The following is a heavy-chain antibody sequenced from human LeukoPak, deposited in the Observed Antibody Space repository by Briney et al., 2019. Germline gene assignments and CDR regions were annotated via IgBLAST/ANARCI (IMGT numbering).Heavy chain of an antibody. CDR3: ARGPRPSSSWLNYYYYYMDV. CDR2: INHSGST. CDR1: GGSFSGYY. D-gene: IGHD6-13*01. Sequence: PSETLSLTCAVYGGSFSGYYWSWIRQPPGKGLEWIGEINHSGSTNYNPSLKSRVTISVDTSKNQFSLKLSSVTAADTAVYYCARGPRPSSSWLNYYYYYMDVWGKGTTVTVSS. J-gene: IGHJ6*03. V-gene: IGHV4-34*01.